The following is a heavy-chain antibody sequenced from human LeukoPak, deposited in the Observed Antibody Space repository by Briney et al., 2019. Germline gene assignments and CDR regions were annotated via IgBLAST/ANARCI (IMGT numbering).Heavy chain of an antibody. CDR1: GGSISSHY. CDR3: AMIVVATRFDY. CDR2: IYYSGST. D-gene: IGHD3-22*01. J-gene: IGHJ4*02. V-gene: IGHV4-59*08. Sequence: SETLSLTCTVSGGSISSHYWSWIRQPPGKGLEWIGYIYYSGSTNYNPSLKSRVTISVDTSKDQFSLKLSSVTAADTAVYYCAMIVVATRFDYWGQGTLVTVSS.